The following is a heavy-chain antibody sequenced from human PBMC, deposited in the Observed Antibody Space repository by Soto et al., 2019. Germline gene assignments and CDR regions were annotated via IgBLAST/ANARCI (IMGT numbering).Heavy chain of an antibody. Sequence: SETLSLTCAVSGGSISSSNWWSWVRQPPGKGLEWIGEIYHSGSTNYNPSLKSRVTISVDKSKNQFSLKLSSVTAADTAVYYCARVWVGAKQPFDYRAQRTPVTVSS. CDR1: GGSISSSNW. CDR2: IYHSGST. J-gene: IGHJ4*02. V-gene: IGHV4-4*02. CDR3: ARVWVGAKQPFDY. D-gene: IGHD1-26*01.